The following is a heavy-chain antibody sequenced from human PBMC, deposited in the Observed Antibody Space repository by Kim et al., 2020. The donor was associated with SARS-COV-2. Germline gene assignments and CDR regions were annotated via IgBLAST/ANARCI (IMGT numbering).Heavy chain of an antibody. Sequence: GGSLRLSCAASGFSFGTYWMYWVRQAPGKGLVWVSRISRDGSSTNYADSVKGRFTISRDNANNTLYLQMNSLRAEDTAVYYCARSSSTTCPCYYMDVWGKGTTVTVSS. CDR3: ARSSSTTCPCYYMDV. CDR2: ISRDGSST. J-gene: IGHJ6*03. D-gene: IGHD2-2*01. CDR1: GFSFGTYW. V-gene: IGHV3-74*01.